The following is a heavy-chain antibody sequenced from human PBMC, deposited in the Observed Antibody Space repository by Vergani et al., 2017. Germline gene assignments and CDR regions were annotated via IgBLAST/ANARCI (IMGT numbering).Heavy chain of an antibody. CDR1: GGTFSSYA. CDR3: ARELAAYYYVSSGYRYNWFDP. Sequence: QVQLVQSGAEVKKPGSSVKVSCKASGGTFSSYAISWVRQAPGQGLEWMGGIIPIFGTANYAQKFQGRVTITADESTSTAYMELSSLRSEDTAVYYCARELAAYYYVSSGYRYNWFDPWGEGTLVTVSS. V-gene: IGHV1-69*01. CDR2: IIPIFGTA. J-gene: IGHJ5*02. D-gene: IGHD3-22*01.